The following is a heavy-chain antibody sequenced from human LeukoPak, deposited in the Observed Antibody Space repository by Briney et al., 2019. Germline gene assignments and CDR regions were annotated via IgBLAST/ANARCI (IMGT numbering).Heavy chain of an antibody. V-gene: IGHV4-38-2*02. CDR2: IYHSGSI. J-gene: IGHJ4*02. CDR1: GYSISSGYY. Sequence: SETLSLTCTVSGYSISSGYYWGWIRQSPGKGLEWIGSIYHSGSIYYNPSLKSRVTVSVDTSKNQFSLKLSSVTAADTAVYYCVREGSGSLDYWGQGTLVSVSS. CDR3: VREGSGSLDY. D-gene: IGHD1-26*01.